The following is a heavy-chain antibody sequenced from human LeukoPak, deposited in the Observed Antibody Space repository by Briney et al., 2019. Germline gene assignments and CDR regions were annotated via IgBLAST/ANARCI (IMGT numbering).Heavy chain of an antibody. J-gene: IGHJ5*02. D-gene: IGHD3-3*01. CDR2: IYYSGST. V-gene: IGHV4-31*03. CDR1: GGSFSSGGYY. Sequence: PSETLSLTCTVSGGSFSSGGYYWSWIRQHPGKGLEWIGYIYYSGSTYYNPSLKSRVTISVDTSKNQFSLKLSSVTAADTAVYYCARVRVEITIFGVALNWFGPWGQGTLVTVSS. CDR3: ARVRVEITIFGVALNWFGP.